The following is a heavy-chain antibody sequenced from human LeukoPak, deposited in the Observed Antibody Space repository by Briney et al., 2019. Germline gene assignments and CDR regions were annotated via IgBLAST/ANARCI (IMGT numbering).Heavy chain of an antibody. CDR3: AREIGGDSWPFDY. J-gene: IGHJ4*02. Sequence: ASVKVSCKASGYTFTSYGISWVRQAPGQGLEWMGIINPSGGSTSYAQKFQGRVTMTRDMSTSTVYMELSSLRSEDTAVYYCAREIGGDSWPFDYWGQGTLVTVSS. CDR1: GYTFTSYG. CDR2: INPSGGST. D-gene: IGHD6-13*01. V-gene: IGHV1-46*01.